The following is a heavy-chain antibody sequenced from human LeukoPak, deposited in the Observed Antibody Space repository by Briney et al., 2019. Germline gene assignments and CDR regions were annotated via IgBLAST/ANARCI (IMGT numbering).Heavy chain of an antibody. V-gene: IGHV3-48*03. D-gene: IGHD5-24*01. J-gene: IGHJ4*02. CDR3: AREDGAAPGAFVY. CDR2: IYSSGATI. Sequence: AGSLRLSCAASGFTFSTYEMNWVRQAPGKGLEWVSCIYSSGATIYYADPVKGRFTVTRDNAKNSLYLPVNCLRADDSAIYYCAREDGAAPGAFVYWGEGTLVPVSS. CDR1: GFTFSTYE.